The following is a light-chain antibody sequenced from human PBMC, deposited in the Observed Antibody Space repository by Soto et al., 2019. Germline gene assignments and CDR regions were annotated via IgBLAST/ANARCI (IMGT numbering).Light chain of an antibody. CDR3: QLYGRSPTWT. CDR1: QNLISDY. Sequence: EIVLTQSPGTPSLSPGERGTLSCRASQNLISDYLAWYQQKPGQPPRLLIYGASRRATGIPDRFSGSGSGTDFTLNISTLEPEDSAVYYCQLYGRSPTWTFGQGTKVEIK. V-gene: IGKV3-20*01. J-gene: IGKJ1*01. CDR2: GAS.